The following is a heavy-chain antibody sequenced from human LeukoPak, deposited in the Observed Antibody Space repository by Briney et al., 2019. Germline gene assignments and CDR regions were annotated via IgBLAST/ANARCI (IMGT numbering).Heavy chain of an antibody. D-gene: IGHD6-13*01. Sequence: ASVKVSCKASGYTFTGYYMHWVRQAPGQGLEWMGWINPNSGGTNYAQKFQGRVTMTRDTSISAAYMELSRLRSDDTAVYYCASGGRGSSWYREPYYFDYWGQGTLVTVSS. CDR1: GYTFTGYY. J-gene: IGHJ4*02. CDR3: ASGGRGSSWYREPYYFDY. V-gene: IGHV1-2*02. CDR2: INPNSGGT.